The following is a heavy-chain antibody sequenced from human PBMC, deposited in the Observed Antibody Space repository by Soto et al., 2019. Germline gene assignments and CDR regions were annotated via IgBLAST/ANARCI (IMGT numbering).Heavy chain of an antibody. CDR2: ISSSSSYI. CDR1: GFTFSSYS. Sequence: EVQLVESGGGLVKPGGSLRLSCAASGFTFSSYSMNWVRQAPGKGLEWVSSISSSSSYIYYADSVKGRFTISRDNAKNSRYLQMNSLRAEDTAVYYCARGQGSGYPGDGAFDIWGQGTMVTVSS. V-gene: IGHV3-21*01. J-gene: IGHJ3*02. D-gene: IGHD5-12*01. CDR3: ARGQGSGYPGDGAFDI.